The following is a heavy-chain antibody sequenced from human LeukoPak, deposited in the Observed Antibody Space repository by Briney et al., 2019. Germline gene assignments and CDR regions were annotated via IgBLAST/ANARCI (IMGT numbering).Heavy chain of an antibody. CDR3: VKDMFDYDSPYFDY. D-gene: IGHD3-22*01. J-gene: IGHJ4*02. CDR1: GFTFSTYG. CDR2: ISDDGTNR. V-gene: IGHV3-30*18. Sequence: GGSLRPSCAVSGFTFSTYGMHWVRQAPGKGLEWVALISDDGTNRYADSVKGRFTISRDNSENTVYLQMNSLRAEDTAVYYCVKDMFDYDSPYFDYWGQGSLVTVSS.